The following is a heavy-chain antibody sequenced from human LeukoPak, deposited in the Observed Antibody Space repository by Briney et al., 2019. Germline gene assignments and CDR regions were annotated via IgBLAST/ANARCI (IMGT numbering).Heavy chain of an antibody. CDR2: ISYDGSNK. CDR3: ARDGDLRSYFDY. D-gene: IGHD7-27*01. J-gene: IGHJ4*02. V-gene: IGHV3-30*03. Sequence: GRSLRLSCAASGFTFSSYGMHWVRQAPGKGLEWVAVISYDGSNKYYADSVKGRSTISRDNSKNTLYLQMNSLRAEDTAVYYCARDGDLRSYFDYWGQGTLVTVSS. CDR1: GFTFSSYG.